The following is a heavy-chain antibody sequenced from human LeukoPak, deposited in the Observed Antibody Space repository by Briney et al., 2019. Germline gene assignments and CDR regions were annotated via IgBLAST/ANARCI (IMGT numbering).Heavy chain of an antibody. J-gene: IGHJ3*01. V-gene: IGHV4-59*01. D-gene: IGHD5/OR15-5a*01. CDR2: IYYSGST. CDR3: AKVGVYNYAFDV. CDR1: GGSFSSYY. Sequence: SETLSLTCTVSGGSFSSYYWSWIRQPPGKGLEWIGYIYYSGSTNYNPSLKSRVTISLDTSKNQFFLKLSSVTAADTAFYYCAKVGVYNYAFDVWGKGTMVTVSS.